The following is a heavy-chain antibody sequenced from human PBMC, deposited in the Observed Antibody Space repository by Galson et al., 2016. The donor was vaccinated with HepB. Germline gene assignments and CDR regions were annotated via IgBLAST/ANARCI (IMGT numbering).Heavy chain of an antibody. CDR1: GASVSSTGYY. D-gene: IGHD3-10*01. CDR3: ASDSAYGNF. Sequence: ETLSLTCTVSGASVSSTGYYWSWIRQPPGKGLEWIGYIFYFDNTNYNPSLKSRVTISVDTSKNQFSLKLNSVTAADTAVYYCASDSAYGNFWGQGTLATVSS. J-gene: IGHJ4*02. V-gene: IGHV4-61*08. CDR2: IFYFDNT.